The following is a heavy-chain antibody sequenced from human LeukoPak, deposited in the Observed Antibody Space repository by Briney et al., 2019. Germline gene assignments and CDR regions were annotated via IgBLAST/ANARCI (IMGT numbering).Heavy chain of an antibody. D-gene: IGHD1-26*01. V-gene: IGHV4-4*02. CDR1: GGSISSSNW. CDR2: IYHSGST. CDR3: ARVGIVGASYFDY. Sequence: SETLSLTCAVSGGSISSSNWWSWVRQPPGKGLEWIGEIYHSGSTNYNPSLKSRVTISVDKSKNQFSLKLSSVTAADTAVYYCARVGIVGASYFDYWGQGTLVTVSS. J-gene: IGHJ4*02.